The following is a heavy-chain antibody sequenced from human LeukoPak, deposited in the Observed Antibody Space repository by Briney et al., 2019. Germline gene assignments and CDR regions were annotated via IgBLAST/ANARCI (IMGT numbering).Heavy chain of an antibody. CDR1: GYTFTSSG. J-gene: IGHJ5*02. D-gene: IGHD6-13*01. Sequence: ASEKVSCKASGYTFTSSGISWVRQAPGQGLEWMGWISAYNGDTNSAQKLQGRVSTTTDTSTNTAYMELRSLRSDDTAVYYCVRDPTAAASTDDWFDPWGQGTLVTVSS. CDR2: ISAYNGDT. V-gene: IGHV1-18*01. CDR3: VRDPTAAASTDDWFDP.